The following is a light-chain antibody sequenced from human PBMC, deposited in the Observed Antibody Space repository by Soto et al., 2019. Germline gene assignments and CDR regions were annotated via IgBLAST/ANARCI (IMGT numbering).Light chain of an antibody. CDR3: SSYTSSSTSLV. V-gene: IGLV2-14*01. Sequence: QSVLTQPASVSGSPRQSITISCTGTSSDVGGYNYVSWYQQHPGKAPKLMIYEVSNRPSGVSNRFSGSKSGNTASLTISGLQAEDEADYYCSSYTSSSTSLVFGGGTKLTVL. CDR2: EVS. CDR1: SSDVGGYNY. J-gene: IGLJ3*02.